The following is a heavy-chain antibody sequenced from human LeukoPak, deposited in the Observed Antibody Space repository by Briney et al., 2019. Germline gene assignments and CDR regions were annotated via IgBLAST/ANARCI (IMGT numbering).Heavy chain of an antibody. CDR3: AKDLRDGPYYFDY. CDR2: ISSSSSYI. CDR1: GFTFSSYS. V-gene: IGHV3-21*01. Sequence: GGSLRLSCAASGFTFSSYSMNWVRQAPGKGLEWVSSISSSSSYIYYADSVKGRFTISRDNAKNSLYLQMNSLRAEDTAVYYCAKDLRDGPYYFDYWGQGTLVTVSS. D-gene: IGHD5-24*01. J-gene: IGHJ4*02.